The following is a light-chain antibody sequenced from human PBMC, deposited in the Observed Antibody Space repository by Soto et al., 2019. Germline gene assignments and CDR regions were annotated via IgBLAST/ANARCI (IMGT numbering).Light chain of an antibody. CDR3: QHYNNWPRT. J-gene: IGKJ1*01. Sequence: EIVMTQSPATLSVSPGERATLSCRASQSVSSNLAWYQQKPGQAPRLLIYGASTRATGIPARFSGSGSGTESTLTISSLQAEDFAVYYCQHYNNWPRTFGQGTKVDIK. CDR2: GAS. CDR1: QSVSSN. V-gene: IGKV3-15*01.